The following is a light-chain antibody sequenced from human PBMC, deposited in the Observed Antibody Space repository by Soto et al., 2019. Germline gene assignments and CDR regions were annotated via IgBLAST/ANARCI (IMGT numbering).Light chain of an antibody. CDR2: EAS. J-gene: IGKJ5*01. CDR1: HDISTY. V-gene: IGKV1-9*01. CDR3: QQLNTLPFT. Sequence: DIQLSQSPSLLSASVGDRVTITCRASHDISTYLAWYQQKPGKAPKLMIYEASTLQSGVPSRFGGSGSGTEFTLTISGLLPEDFATYHCQQLNTLPFTFGQRTRPEIK.